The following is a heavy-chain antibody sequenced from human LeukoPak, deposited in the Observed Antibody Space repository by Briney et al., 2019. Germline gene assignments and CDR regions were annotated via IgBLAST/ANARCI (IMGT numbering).Heavy chain of an antibody. Sequence: SVKVSCKASGYTFTSYGISWVRQAPGQGLEWMGWISAYNGNTNYAQKLQGRVTMTTDTSTSTAYMELRSLRSDDTAVYYCARDLGAITIFGVVIKEAFDIWGQGTMVTVSS. CDR3: ARDLGAITIFGVVIKEAFDI. D-gene: IGHD3-3*01. J-gene: IGHJ3*02. V-gene: IGHV1-18*01. CDR2: ISAYNGNT. CDR1: GYTFTSYG.